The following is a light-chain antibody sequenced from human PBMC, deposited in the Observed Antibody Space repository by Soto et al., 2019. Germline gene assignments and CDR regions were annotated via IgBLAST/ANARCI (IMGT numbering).Light chain of an antibody. J-gene: IGKJ4*01. Sequence: EIVLTQSPGTLSLSPGERATLSCRASQSVSSNLAWYQQKPGQAPRLLIYGASTRATGIPARFSGSGSGTEFTLTISSLQSEDFAVYYCQQYNNWPPRITFGGGTKVEIK. CDR2: GAS. V-gene: IGKV3-15*01. CDR1: QSVSSN. CDR3: QQYNNWPPRIT.